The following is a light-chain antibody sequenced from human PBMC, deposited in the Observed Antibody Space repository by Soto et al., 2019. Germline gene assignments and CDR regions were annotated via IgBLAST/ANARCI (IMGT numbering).Light chain of an antibody. Sequence: QSALTQPASVSGSPGQSITTSCTGTISDIGAYNYVSWYQQHPGKAPKLIIYEVSHRPSGVSTRFSGSKSGLTASLTISGLQAEDEADYYCVSFTTSITVEVFGSGTKVTVL. J-gene: IGLJ1*01. V-gene: IGLV2-14*01. CDR3: VSFTTSITVEV. CDR1: ISDIGAYNY. CDR2: EVS.